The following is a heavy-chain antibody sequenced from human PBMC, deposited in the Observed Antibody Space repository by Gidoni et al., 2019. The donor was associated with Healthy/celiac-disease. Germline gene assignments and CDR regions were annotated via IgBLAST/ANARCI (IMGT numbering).Heavy chain of an antibody. CDR3: ARGVVPAASRRHDFDI. D-gene: IGHD2-2*01. Sequence: QLVPSGAAVKKPGSSVKVSCTSSGGTFGSYAISWVRQAPGHGLEWMGGILPSVGTENYAQKVKGRVTITADESTSTAYMEMSSLRSEDTAVYYCARGVVPAASRRHDFDIWGQGTMVTVFS. V-gene: IGHV1-69*01. CDR2: ILPSVGTE. CDR1: GGTFGSYA. J-gene: IGHJ3*02.